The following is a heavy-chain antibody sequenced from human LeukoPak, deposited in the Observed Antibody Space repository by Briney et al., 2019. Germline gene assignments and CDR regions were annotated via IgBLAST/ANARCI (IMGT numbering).Heavy chain of an antibody. J-gene: IGHJ4*02. CDR2: ISWNSGSI. Sequence: GGSLRLSCAASGFTFDDYAMHWVRQAPGKGLEWVSGISWNSGSIGYADSVKGRFTISRDNSKNTLYLQMNSLRAEDTAVYYCASTTVTLFDYWGQGTLVTVSS. V-gene: IGHV3-9*01. D-gene: IGHD4-17*01. CDR3: ASTTVTLFDY. CDR1: GFTFDDYA.